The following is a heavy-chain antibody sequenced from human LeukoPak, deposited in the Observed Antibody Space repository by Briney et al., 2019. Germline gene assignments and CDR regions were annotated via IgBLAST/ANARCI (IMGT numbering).Heavy chain of an antibody. V-gene: IGHV3-30*04. CDR1: GFTFSRYN. CDR3: ARESVGGWYDH. J-gene: IGHJ5*02. Sequence: QPGGSLRLSCSASGFTFSRYNTHWVRQAPGKGLEWVAVKSYDGRNEYYTDSVKGRFTISRDNSKNTVLLQMDSLKTEDTAVYFCARESVGGWYDHWGQGTPVTVSS. D-gene: IGHD4-23*01. CDR2: KSYDGRNE.